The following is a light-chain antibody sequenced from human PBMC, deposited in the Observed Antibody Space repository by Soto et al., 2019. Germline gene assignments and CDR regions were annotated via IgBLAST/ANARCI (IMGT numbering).Light chain of an antibody. CDR3: AAWDDSLNGVV. CDR1: NSNIGTTT. J-gene: IGLJ2*01. CDR2: STN. Sequence: QSALTQPPSASGAPGQRVTISCSGSNSNIGTTTVNWYQHVPGTAPKLLIYSTNQRPSGVPDRFSGSRSGTSASLAISGLQSDDAADYYCAAWDDSLNGVVFGGGTKVTVL. V-gene: IGLV1-44*01.